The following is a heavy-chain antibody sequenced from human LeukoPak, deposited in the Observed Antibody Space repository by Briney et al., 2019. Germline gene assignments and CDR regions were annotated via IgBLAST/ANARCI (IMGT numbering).Heavy chain of an antibody. CDR1: GFTFSSYG. CDR3: ARDTYSRWQTDY. J-gene: IGHJ4*02. Sequence: GRSLRLSCAASGFTFSSYGMHWVRQAPGKGLEWVAVISYDGSNKYYADSVKGRFTISRDNSKNTLYLQMNSLRAEDTAVYYCARDTYSRWQTDYWGQGTLVTVSS. V-gene: IGHV3-30*03. CDR2: ISYDGSNK. D-gene: IGHD4-23*01.